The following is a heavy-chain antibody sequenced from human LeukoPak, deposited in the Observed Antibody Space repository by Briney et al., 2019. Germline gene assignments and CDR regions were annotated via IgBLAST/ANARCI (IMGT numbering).Heavy chain of an antibody. CDR2: INPNSGGT. D-gene: IGHD6-13*01. J-gene: IGHJ4*02. V-gene: IGHV1-2*02. Sequence: ASVKVSCKASGYTFTGYYMHWVRQAPGQGLEWMGWINPNSGGTNYAQKFQGRVTMTRDTSISTAYMELSRLRSDDTAVYYCARDKAAAGGESFDYWGQGTLVTVSS. CDR1: GYTFTGYY. CDR3: ARDKAAAGGESFDY.